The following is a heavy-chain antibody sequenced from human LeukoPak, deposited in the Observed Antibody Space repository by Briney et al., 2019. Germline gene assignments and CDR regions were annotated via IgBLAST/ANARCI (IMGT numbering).Heavy chain of an antibody. CDR3: ARDGNFDI. CDR1: GYTFTDYY. V-gene: IGHV1-2*02. Sequence: WASVKVSCKASGYTFTDYYMHWVRQAPGQGLEWMGWINPNSGDTNSAQKFQGRVTMTRDTSISTAYMELSRLRSDDTAVYYCARDGNFDIWGQGTMVTVSS. CDR2: INPNSGDT. J-gene: IGHJ3*02. D-gene: IGHD4-23*01.